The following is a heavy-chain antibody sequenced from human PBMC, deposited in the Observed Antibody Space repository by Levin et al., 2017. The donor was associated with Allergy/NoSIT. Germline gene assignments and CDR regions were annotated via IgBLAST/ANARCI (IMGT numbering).Heavy chain of an antibody. J-gene: IGHJ4*02. CDR3: ARDLSHNFDWLSRLRD. CDR2: ISYHGSDE. D-gene: IGHD3-9*01. CDR1: GFSFESYA. Sequence: GESLKISCAASGFSFESYAMHWVRQAPGKGLEWVAVISYHGSDEYYADSVKGRFTVSRDNSKNMLFLDMNSLRIEDTAVYYCARDLSHNFDWLSRLRDWGQGTLATVSS. V-gene: IGHV3-30-3*01.